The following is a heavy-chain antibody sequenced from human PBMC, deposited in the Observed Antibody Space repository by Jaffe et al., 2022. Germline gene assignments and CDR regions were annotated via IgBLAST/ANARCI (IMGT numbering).Heavy chain of an antibody. D-gene: IGHD4-17*01. CDR1: GFTFSSYG. CDR3: AKEIYGDYGRDVGAFDI. J-gene: IGHJ3*02. Sequence: QVQLVESGGGVVQPGRSLRLSCAASGFTFSSYGMHWVRQAPGKGLEWVAVISYDGSNKYYADSVKGRFTISRDNSKNTLYLQMNSLRAEDTAVYYCAKEIYGDYGRDVGAFDIWGQGTMVTVSS. CDR2: ISYDGSNK. V-gene: IGHV3-30*18.